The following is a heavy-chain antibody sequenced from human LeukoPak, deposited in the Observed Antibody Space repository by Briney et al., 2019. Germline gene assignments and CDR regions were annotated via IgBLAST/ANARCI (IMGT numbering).Heavy chain of an antibody. CDR1: GAPIRISSNN. Sequence: SETLSLPSTFSGAPIRISSNNGGGTPQPPGKGLGWIGGIIYTGSTYYNPSLKSRVTISVDTSKNQFSLKLSSVTAADTAVYYCARLHYGGNYGYYYYYMDVWGKGTTVTISS. CDR2: IIYTGST. J-gene: IGHJ6*03. CDR3: ARLHYGGNYGYYYYYMDV. V-gene: IGHV4-39*01. D-gene: IGHD4-23*01.